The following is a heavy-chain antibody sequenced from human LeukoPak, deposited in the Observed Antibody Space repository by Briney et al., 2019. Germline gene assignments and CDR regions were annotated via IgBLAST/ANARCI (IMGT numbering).Heavy chain of an antibody. CDR3: VRTLRAVTTFFVY. J-gene: IGHJ4*02. Sequence: ASVKVSCKASGGTFSSYAISWVRQAPGQGLEWMGWISAYNGNTNYAQKLQGRVTMTTDTSTSTAYMELRSLRSDDTAVYYCVRTLRAVTTFFVYWGQGTLVTVSS. D-gene: IGHD4-17*01. V-gene: IGHV1-18*01. CDR1: GGTFSSYA. CDR2: ISAYNGNT.